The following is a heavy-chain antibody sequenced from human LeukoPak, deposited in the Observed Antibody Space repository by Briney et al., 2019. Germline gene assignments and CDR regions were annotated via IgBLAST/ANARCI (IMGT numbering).Heavy chain of an antibody. J-gene: IGHJ4*01. CDR1: GYTLTELS. CDR2: FDPKDGDT. Sequence: RASVKVSCKVSGYTLTELSVHWVRQAPGKGLEWMGNFDPKDGDTIYAQRFQGRVTMTEDTSTHTAYMELSSLRSEDTAVYYCATDNYYGSGSYHSVHWGHGTLVTASS. D-gene: IGHD3-10*01. V-gene: IGHV1-24*01. CDR3: ATDNYYGSGSYHSVH.